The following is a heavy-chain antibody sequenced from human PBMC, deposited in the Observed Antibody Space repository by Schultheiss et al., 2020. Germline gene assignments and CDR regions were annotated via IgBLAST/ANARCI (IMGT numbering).Heavy chain of an antibody. CDR2: ISGGST. D-gene: IGHD2-15*01. CDR1: GFTFSSYV. V-gene: IGHV3-38-3*01. CDR3: ARDKAYCSGGNCYSGGNFDY. J-gene: IGHJ4*02. Sequence: GGSLRLSCAASGFTFSSYVMSWVRQAPGKGLEWVSSISGGSTYYADSRKGRFTISRDNSKNTLHLQMNSLRAEDTAVYYCARDKAYCSGGNCYSGGNFDYWGQGTLVTVSS.